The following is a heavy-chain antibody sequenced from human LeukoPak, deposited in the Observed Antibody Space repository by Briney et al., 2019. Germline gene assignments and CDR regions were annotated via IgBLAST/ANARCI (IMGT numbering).Heavy chain of an antibody. CDR2: IKQDGSEK. CDR3: ARDDGSGAPPHYFDY. V-gene: IGHV3-7*01. J-gene: IGHJ4*02. D-gene: IGHD3-10*01. CDR1: GFTFSSYW. Sequence: PGGSLRLSCAASGFTFSSYWMSWVRQAPGKGLEWVANIKQDGSEKYYVDSVKGRFTISRDNAKNSLYLQMNSLRAEDTAVYYCARDDGSGAPPHYFDYWGQGTLVTVSS.